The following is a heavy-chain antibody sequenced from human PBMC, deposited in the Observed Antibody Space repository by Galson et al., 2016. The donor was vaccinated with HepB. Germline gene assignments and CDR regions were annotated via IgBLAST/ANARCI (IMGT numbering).Heavy chain of an antibody. CDR3: AILDRRSSTHPYHYYYGMDV. D-gene: IGHD3-16*01. J-gene: IGHJ6*02. Sequence: SLRLSCAASGFTFGDYAMHWVRQAPGKGLEWVAGINWNCGTIAYADSVKGRFTISRDNAENSLYLQMNSLRAEDTAVYFCAILDRRSSTHPYHYYYGMDVWGQGTTVIVSS. CDR2: INWNCGTI. CDR1: GFTFGDYA. V-gene: IGHV3-9*01.